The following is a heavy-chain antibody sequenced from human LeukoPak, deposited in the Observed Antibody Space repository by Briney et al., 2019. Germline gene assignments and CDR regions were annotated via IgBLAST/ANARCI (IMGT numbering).Heavy chain of an antibody. D-gene: IGHD5/OR15-5a*01. CDR1: GFTFSNYW. Sequence: GGSLRLSCAASGFTFSNYWMSWVRQAPGKGLEWVANIKYDGSEKYHVDSVKGRFTISRDNAKNSLYLQMNSLRAEDTAVYYCARGRSTDYWGQGTLVTVSS. J-gene: IGHJ4*02. CDR3: ARGRSTDY. V-gene: IGHV3-7*01. CDR2: IKYDGSEK.